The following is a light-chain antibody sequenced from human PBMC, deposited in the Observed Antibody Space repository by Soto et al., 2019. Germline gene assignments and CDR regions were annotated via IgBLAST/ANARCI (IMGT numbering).Light chain of an antibody. J-gene: IGKJ4*01. V-gene: IGKV3-11*01. CDR3: QQRSNWLLT. CDR1: QSVSTY. CDR2: GAF. Sequence: EIVLTQSPATLSLSPGERATLSCRASQSVSTYLAWYQQKPGQAPRLLIYGAFNRATGVPARFSGSRSGTDFTLTISSLEPEDFAVYYCQQRSNWLLTFGGGTKVEIK.